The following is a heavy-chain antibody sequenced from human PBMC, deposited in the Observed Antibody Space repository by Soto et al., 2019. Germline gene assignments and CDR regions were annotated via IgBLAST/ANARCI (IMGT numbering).Heavy chain of an antibody. CDR1: GGSISNFY. CDR2: MYYSGNT. J-gene: IGHJ3*01. V-gene: IGHV4-59*01. D-gene: IGHD4-17*01. Sequence: QVQLQESGPGLVKPSETLSLTCTVSGGSISNFYWSWIRQSPGKGLEWIGYGYMYYSGNTNYNPSLESRVTISVDPSKNQISLKLTSVTAEDTALYCCARGSLTTETANALDVWSPGTMVTVSS. CDR3: ARGSLTTETANALDV.